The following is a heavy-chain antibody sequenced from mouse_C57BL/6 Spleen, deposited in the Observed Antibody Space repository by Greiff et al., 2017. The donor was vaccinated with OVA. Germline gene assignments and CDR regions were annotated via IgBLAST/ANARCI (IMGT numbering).Heavy chain of an antibody. Sequence: EVQLQQSGPELVKPGASVKISCKASGYTFTDYYMNWVKQSHGKSLEWIGDINPNNGGTSYNQKFKGKATLTVDKSSSTAYMELRSLTSEDSAVYYCASLFITTVVATENYFDYWGQGTTLTVSS. CDR3: ASLFITTVVATENYFDY. CDR2: INPNNGGT. CDR1: GYTFTDYY. J-gene: IGHJ2*01. D-gene: IGHD1-1*01. V-gene: IGHV1-26*01.